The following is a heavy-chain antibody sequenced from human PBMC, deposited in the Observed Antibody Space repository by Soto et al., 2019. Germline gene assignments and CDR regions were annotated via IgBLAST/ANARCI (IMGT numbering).Heavy chain of an antibody. J-gene: IGHJ5*02. Sequence: QVQLVQSGAEVKKPGSSVKVSCKASGGTFSSYAISWVRQAPGQWLEWMGGIIPIFGTANYAQKLQGRVTITADESTSTAYMELSSLISEDTAVYYCARSRSSSWSTFDPWGQGTLVTVSS. CDR3: ARSRSSSWSTFDP. V-gene: IGHV1-69*01. CDR2: IIPIFGTA. CDR1: GGTFSSYA. D-gene: IGHD6-13*01.